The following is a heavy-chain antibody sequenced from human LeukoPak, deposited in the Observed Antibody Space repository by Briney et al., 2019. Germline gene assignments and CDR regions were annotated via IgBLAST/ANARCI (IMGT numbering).Heavy chain of an antibody. V-gene: IGHV3-7*01. J-gene: IGHJ4*02. Sequence: GGSLRLSCAASGFTFSSYWMSWVRQAPGKGLEWVANIKQDGSEKFYVDSVKGRFTISRDNAKNSLYLQMNSLRAEDTAVYYCARDVGEAPEDYWGQGTLVTVSS. CDR2: IKQDGSEK. CDR3: ARDVGEAPEDY. CDR1: GFTFSSYW. D-gene: IGHD3-10*01.